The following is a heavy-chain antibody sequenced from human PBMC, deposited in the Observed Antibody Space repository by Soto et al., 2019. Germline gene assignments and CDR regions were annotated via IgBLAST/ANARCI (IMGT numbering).Heavy chain of an antibody. Sequence: SLRLSCAASGFTFSSYGMHWVRQAPGKGLEWVAVISYDGSNKYYADSVKGRFTISRDNSKNTLYLQMNSLRAEDTAVYYCAKDWGATYGNGYYYYGMDVWGQGTTVTVSS. V-gene: IGHV3-30*18. J-gene: IGHJ6*02. CDR1: GFTFSSYG. D-gene: IGHD1-26*01. CDR3: AKDWGATYGNGYYYYGMDV. CDR2: ISYDGSNK.